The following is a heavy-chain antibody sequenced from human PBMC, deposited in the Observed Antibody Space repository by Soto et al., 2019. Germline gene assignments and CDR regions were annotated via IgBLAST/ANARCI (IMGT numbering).Heavy chain of an antibody. CDR1: GFTFSSYS. J-gene: IGHJ6*02. CDR3: AKDLWSGYFGYYYGMDV. CDR2: ISSSSSTI. V-gene: IGHV3-48*01. D-gene: IGHD3-3*01. Sequence: GGSLRLSCAASGFTFSSYSMNWVRQAPGKGLEWVSYISSSSSTIYYADSVKGRFTISRDNSKNTLYLQMNSLRAEDTAVYYCAKDLWSGYFGYYYGMDVWGQGTTVTVSS.